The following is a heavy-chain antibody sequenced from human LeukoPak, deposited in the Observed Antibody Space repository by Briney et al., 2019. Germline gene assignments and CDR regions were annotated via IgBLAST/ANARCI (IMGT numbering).Heavy chain of an antibody. V-gene: IGHV4-59*01. Sequence: SETLSLTCTVSGGSISSYYWSWIRQPPGKGLGWIGYIYYSGTTNYNPSLKSRVTISVDTSKNQFSLKLSSVTAADTAVYYCTRVQNSGLADYWGQGTLVTVSS. CDR3: TRVQNSGLADY. CDR2: IYYSGTT. D-gene: IGHD5-12*01. CDR1: GGSISSYY. J-gene: IGHJ4*02.